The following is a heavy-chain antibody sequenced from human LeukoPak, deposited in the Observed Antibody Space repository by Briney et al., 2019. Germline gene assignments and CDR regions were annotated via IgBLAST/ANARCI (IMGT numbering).Heavy chain of an antibody. D-gene: IGHD7-27*01. CDR2: IYYSGST. CDR1: GVSISSGDYY. CDR3: ARDAQWGLGWFDP. Sequence: SENLSLTCTVSGVSISSGDYYCSWIRQPPGKGLEWSGYIYYSGSTYYNPSLKSRVTISVDTSKNQFSLKLSSVTAADTAVYYCARDAQWGLGWFDPWGQGTLVTASS. V-gene: IGHV4-30-4*08. J-gene: IGHJ5*02.